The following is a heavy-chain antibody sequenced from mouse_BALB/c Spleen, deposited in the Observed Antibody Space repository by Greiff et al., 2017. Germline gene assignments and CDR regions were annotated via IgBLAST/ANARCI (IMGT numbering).Heavy chain of an antibody. V-gene: IGHV1-14*01. CDR1: GYTFTSYV. CDR2: INPYNDGT. D-gene: IGHD1-2*01. J-gene: IGHJ4*01. CDR3: ARWYPLLRLQYAMDY. Sequence: LVESGPELVKPGASVKMSCKASGYTFTSYVMHWVKQKPGQGLEWIGYINPYNDGTKYNEKFKGKATLTSDKSSGTAYMELSSLTSEDSAVYYSARWYPLLRLQYAMDYWGQGTSVTVSS.